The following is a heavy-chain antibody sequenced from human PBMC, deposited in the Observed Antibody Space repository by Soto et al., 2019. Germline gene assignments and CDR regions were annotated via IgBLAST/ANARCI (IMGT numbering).Heavy chain of an antibody. Sequence: QVQLQQWGAGLLKPSETLSLTCAVYGGFVTSGSYYWSWIRQPPGKGLEWIGEMSHSGGTHFNPSVKRRDTISVDTSKNQFTLKMSSVTAADTALYYCARVERGTATTVVDAFDIWGPGTMVTVSS. CDR2: MSHSGGT. D-gene: IGHD1-1*01. V-gene: IGHV4-34*01. CDR3: ARVERGTATTVVDAFDI. J-gene: IGHJ3*02. CDR1: GGFVTSGSYY.